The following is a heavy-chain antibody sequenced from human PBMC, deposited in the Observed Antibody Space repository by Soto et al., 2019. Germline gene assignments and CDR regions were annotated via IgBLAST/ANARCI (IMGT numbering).Heavy chain of an antibody. CDR3: ARDGEDFWSGYYYYYYMDV. Sequence: GSLRLSCAASGFTFSSYGMHWVRQAPGKGLEWVAVIWYDGSNKYYADSVKGRFTISRDNSKNTLYLQMNSLRAEDTAVYYCARDGEDFWSGYYYYYYMDVWGKGTTVTVSS. CDR2: IWYDGSNK. J-gene: IGHJ6*03. CDR1: GFTFSSYG. V-gene: IGHV3-33*01. D-gene: IGHD3-3*01.